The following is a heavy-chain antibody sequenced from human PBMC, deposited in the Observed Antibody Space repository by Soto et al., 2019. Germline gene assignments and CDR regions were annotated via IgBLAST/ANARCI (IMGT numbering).Heavy chain of an antibody. CDR3: KSGYDYAVGANGNDY. Sequence: PGGSLRLSCAASGFTFSSYGMHWVRQAPGKGLEWVAVISYDGSNKYYADSVKGRFTISRDNSKNTLYLQMNSLRAEDTAVYYGKSGYDYAVGANGNDYWGQGTLVTVSS. CDR2: ISYDGSNK. V-gene: IGHV3-30*03. J-gene: IGHJ4*02. CDR1: GFTFSSYG. D-gene: IGHD5-12*01.